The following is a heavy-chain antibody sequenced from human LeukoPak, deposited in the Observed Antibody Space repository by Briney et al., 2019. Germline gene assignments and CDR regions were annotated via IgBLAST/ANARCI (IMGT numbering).Heavy chain of an antibody. D-gene: IGHD2-2*01. V-gene: IGHV3-23*01. CDR3: AKDTCSSTSCYGEYYFDY. J-gene: IGHJ4*02. CDR2: INGSGGST. CDR1: GFTFSSYA. Sequence: GGSLRLSCAASGFTFSSYAMSWLRQAPGKGLEWVSTINGSGGSTYYADYVKGRFTISRDNSKNTLYLQMNSLRAEDTAVYYCAKDTCSSTSCYGEYYFDYWGQGTLVIVSS.